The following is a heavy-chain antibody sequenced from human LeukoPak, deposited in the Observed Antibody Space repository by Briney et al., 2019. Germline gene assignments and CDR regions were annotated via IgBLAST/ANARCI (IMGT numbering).Heavy chain of an antibody. Sequence: GESLKISCRGSGYTFTSYWIGWVRQMPGNGLEWMGIIYPGDSDTRYSPSFQGQVTISADKSITTAYLQWSSLKASDTAKYYCARQVGSGSFTAYYYMDVWGKGTTVTVSS. CDR3: ARQVGSGSFTAYYYMDV. D-gene: IGHD1-26*01. V-gene: IGHV5-51*01. CDR2: IYPGDSDT. J-gene: IGHJ6*03. CDR1: GYTFTSYW.